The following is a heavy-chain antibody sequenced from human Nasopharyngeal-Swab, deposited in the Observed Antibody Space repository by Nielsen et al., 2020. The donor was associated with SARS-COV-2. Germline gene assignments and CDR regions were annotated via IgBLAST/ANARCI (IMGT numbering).Heavy chain of an antibody. D-gene: IGHD3-10*01. Sequence: LRLSCTVSGGSISSYYWGWIRQPPGKGLEWIGSIYYSGSTYYNPSLKSRVTISVDTSKDQFSLKLSSVTAADTAVYYCARAGYGLWFGKFFYYFDYWGQGTLVTVSS. CDR1: GGSISSYY. V-gene: IGHV4-39*02. CDR2: IYYSGST. CDR3: ARAGYGLWFGKFFYYFDY. J-gene: IGHJ4*02.